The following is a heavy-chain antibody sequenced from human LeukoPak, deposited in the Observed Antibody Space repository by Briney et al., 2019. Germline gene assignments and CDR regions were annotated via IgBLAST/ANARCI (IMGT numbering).Heavy chain of an antibody. Sequence: GGPLRLSCAASGFTFSSYSMNWVRQAPGKGLEWVSSISSSSSYIYYADSVKGRFTISRDNAKNSLYLRMNSLRAEDTAVYYCARDNFKWELLPLDYWGQGTLVTVSS. CDR3: ARDNFKWELLPLDY. D-gene: IGHD1-26*01. CDR2: ISSSSSYI. J-gene: IGHJ4*02. CDR1: GFTFSSYS. V-gene: IGHV3-21*01.